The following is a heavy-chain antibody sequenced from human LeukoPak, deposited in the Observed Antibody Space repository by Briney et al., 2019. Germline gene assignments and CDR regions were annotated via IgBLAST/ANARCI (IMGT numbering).Heavy chain of an antibody. Sequence: ASVKVSCKTSGYTFTDYYMHWVRQAPGQGLEWMGWIIPNNGGTNYAQKFQGRVTMTRDTSISTAFMELSRLRSDDTAIYYCARASENYFDYWGQGTLVTVSS. J-gene: IGHJ4*02. V-gene: IGHV1-2*02. CDR2: IIPNNGGT. CDR3: ARASENYFDY. CDR1: GYTFTDYY.